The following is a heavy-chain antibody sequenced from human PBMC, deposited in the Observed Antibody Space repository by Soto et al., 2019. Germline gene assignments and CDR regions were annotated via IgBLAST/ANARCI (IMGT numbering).Heavy chain of an antibody. CDR1: GGSISSSNW. J-gene: IGHJ5*02. V-gene: IGHV4-4*02. D-gene: IGHD3-10*01. CDR2: IYHSGST. Sequence: SETLSLTCAVSGGSISSSNWWIWVRQPPGKGLEWIGEIYHSGSTNYNPSLKSRVTISVDKSKNQFSLKLSSVTAADTAVYYCAGIPRSNWFDPWGQGTLVTVSS. CDR3: AGIPRSNWFDP.